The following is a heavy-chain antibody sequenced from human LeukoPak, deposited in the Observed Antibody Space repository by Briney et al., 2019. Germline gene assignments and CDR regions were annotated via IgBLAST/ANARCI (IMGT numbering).Heavy chain of an antibody. Sequence: PSETLSLTCTVSGGSISSSSYYWGWIRQPPGKGLEWVSAIETGGASTYYADSVKGRFSISRDNSKNTLYLQMNSLRAEDTAVYYCARLYCSSPSCYPFDWWGQGTLVTVSS. CDR1: GGSISSSSYY. D-gene: IGHD2-2*01. V-gene: IGHV3-23*05. J-gene: IGHJ4*02. CDR3: ARLYCSSPSCYPFDW. CDR2: IETGGAST.